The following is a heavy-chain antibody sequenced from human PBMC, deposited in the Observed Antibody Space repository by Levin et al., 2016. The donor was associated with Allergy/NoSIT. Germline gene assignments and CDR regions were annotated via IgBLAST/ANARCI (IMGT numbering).Heavy chain of an antibody. CDR2: MNPNSGNT. V-gene: IGHV1-8*01. CDR3: ARAGIAAYGWFDP. Sequence: WVRQAPGQGLEWMGWMNPNSGNTGYAQKFQGRVTMTRNTSISTAYMELSSLRSEDTAVYYCARAGIAAYGWFDPWGQGTLVTVSS. D-gene: IGHD6-13*01. J-gene: IGHJ5*02.